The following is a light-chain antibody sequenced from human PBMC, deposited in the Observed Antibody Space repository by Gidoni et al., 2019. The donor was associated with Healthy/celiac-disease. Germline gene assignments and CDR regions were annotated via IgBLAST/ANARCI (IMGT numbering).Light chain of an antibody. J-gene: IGKJ1*01. Sequence: DIVMTQSPDSLAVSLGERATINCKSSQSVLYSSNNKNYLAWYQQKPGQAPKLLNYRASSRETGGPYRFSGSGSGKDFTLTSSSLQAEDVAVYFCQQYYTTPRTFGQGTKVEIK. V-gene: IGKV4-1*01. CDR2: RAS. CDR3: QQYYTTPRT. CDR1: QSVLYSSNNKNY.